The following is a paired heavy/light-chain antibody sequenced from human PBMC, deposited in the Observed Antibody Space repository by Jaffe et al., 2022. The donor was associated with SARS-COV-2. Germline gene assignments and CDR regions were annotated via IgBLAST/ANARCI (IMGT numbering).Light chain of an antibody. Sequence: DIQMTQSPSSLSASVGDRVTITCRASQDISNYLAWYQQKPGKVPKLLIYAASTLQSGVPSRFSGSGSGTDFTLTISSLQPEDVASYYCQKYNSAPRTFGQGTKVEIK. CDR1: QDISNY. CDR2: AAS. J-gene: IGKJ1*01. V-gene: IGKV1-27*01. CDR3: QKYNSAPRT.
Heavy chain of an antibody. CDR3: ARDYDISTGYGIGFGPGDY. J-gene: IGHJ4*02. V-gene: IGHV3-11*01. CDR1: GFTFSDYY. D-gene: IGHD3-9*01. CDR2: ISVSGGSI. Sequence: QVHLVESGGGLVKPGGSLRLSCAASGFTFSDYYMSWIRQAPGKGLEWVSYISVSGGSIYYVDSVKGRFTISRDNAKNSLYLQMNSLRAEDTAVYYCARDYDISTGYGIGFGPGDYWGQGTLVTVSS.